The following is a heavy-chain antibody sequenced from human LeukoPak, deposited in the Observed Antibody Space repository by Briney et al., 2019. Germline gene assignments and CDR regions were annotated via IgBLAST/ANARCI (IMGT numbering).Heavy chain of an antibody. Sequence: PGGSLRLSCAASGFTFSNAWMSWVRQAPGKGLEWVGRIKSKTDGGTTDYAAPVKGRFTISRDNSKNTLYLQMNSLRAEDTAVYYCSGYNWLDPWGQGTLVTVSS. CDR3: SGYNWLDP. CDR2: IKSKTDGGTT. J-gene: IGHJ5*02. D-gene: IGHD3-22*01. V-gene: IGHV3-15*01. CDR1: GFTFSNAW.